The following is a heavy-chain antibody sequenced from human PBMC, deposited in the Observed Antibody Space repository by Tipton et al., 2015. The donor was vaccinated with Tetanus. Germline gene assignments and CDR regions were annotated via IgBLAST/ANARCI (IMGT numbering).Heavy chain of an antibody. V-gene: IGHV4-4*07. Sequence: TLSLTCSVSRGPISSYYWSWIRQPAGKGLEWIGHISNGNPDYAPSLKSRVTLSVDTSKNEFSLRLRSVTAADTGVYYCARHFHENSVYYELDIDYWGQGTLVTVSS. CDR2: ISNGNP. D-gene: IGHD3-22*01. CDR1: RGPISSYY. CDR3: ARHFHENSVYYELDIDY. J-gene: IGHJ4*02.